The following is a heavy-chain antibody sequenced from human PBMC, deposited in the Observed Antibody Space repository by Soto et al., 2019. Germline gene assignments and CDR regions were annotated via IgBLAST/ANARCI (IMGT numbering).Heavy chain of an antibody. V-gene: IGHV1-3*01. D-gene: IGHD3-22*01. CDR3: ARRGYYDSSGYYRGSPGAFDI. J-gene: IGHJ3*02. CDR1: RYTFTSYA. Sequence: ASVKVSCKASRYTFTSYAMHSVRQAPVQRLEWMGWINAGNGNTKYSQKFQGRVTITRDTSASTAYMELSSLRSEDTAVYYCARRGYYDSSGYYRGSPGAFDIWGQGTMVTVSS. CDR2: INAGNGNT.